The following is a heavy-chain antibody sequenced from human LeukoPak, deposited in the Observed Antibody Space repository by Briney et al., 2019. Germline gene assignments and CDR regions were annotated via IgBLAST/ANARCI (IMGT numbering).Heavy chain of an antibody. J-gene: IGHJ4*02. CDR1: GFTFSGYA. CDR3: AKVPPFGSSSVAYYFDY. CDR2: ISGSGGST. D-gene: IGHD6-6*01. V-gene: IGHV3-23*01. Sequence: TGGSLRLSCAASGFTFSGYAMSWVRQAPGKGLAWVSAISGSGGSTYYADSVMGRFTISRDNSKNTLYLQMNSLRAEDTAVYYCAKVPPFGSSSVAYYFDYWGQGTLVTVSS.